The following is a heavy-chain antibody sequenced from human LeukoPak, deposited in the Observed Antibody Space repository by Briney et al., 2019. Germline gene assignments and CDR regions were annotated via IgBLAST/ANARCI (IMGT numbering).Heavy chain of an antibody. CDR2: IYHSGST. J-gene: IGHJ4*02. CDR3: ARVGIAASHYFDY. Sequence: PSQALSLTCTVSGGSISSGGYYWSWIRQPPGKGLEWIGYIYHSGSTYYNPSLKSRVTISVDRSKNQFSLKLSSVTAADTAVYYCARVGIAASHYFDYWGQGTLVTVSS. CDR1: GGSISSGGYY. D-gene: IGHD6-13*01. V-gene: IGHV4-30-2*01.